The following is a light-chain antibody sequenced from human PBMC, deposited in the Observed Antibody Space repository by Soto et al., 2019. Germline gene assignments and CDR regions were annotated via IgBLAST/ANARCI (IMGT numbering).Light chain of an antibody. J-gene: IGKJ1*01. V-gene: IGKV3-20*01. CDR2: GES. CDR1: QSVSSSY. CDR3: QKYGSSPGT. Sequence: VLTQSPGTLSVSPGDRATLSCRAGQSVSSSYLAWYQQKPGQAPRLLIYGESNRATGIPDRFSGGGTGTDLNLTISSLESEDFAVYYCQKYGSSPGTCGQGTKVDIK.